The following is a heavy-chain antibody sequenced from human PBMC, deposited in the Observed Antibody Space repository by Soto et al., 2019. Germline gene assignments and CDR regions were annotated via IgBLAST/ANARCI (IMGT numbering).Heavy chain of an antibody. CDR2: ISSSGTTM. V-gene: IGHV3-48*03. CDR3: ARSDVWTGYYALDY. J-gene: IGHJ4*02. D-gene: IGHD3-3*01. Sequence: RRLSCGASGFAFSSYEMNWVRQAPGKGLEWVSYISSSGTTMYYADSVQGRFTISRDNAKNSLYLQMSSLRAEDTAIYYCARSDVWTGYYALDYWGQGALVTVSS. CDR1: GFAFSSYE.